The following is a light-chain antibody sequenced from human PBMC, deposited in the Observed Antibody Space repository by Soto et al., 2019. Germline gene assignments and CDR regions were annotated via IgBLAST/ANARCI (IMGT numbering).Light chain of an antibody. J-gene: IGKJ1*01. CDR1: QSISGW. CDR3: QQHNTYSRT. CDR2: QAS. Sequence: DIQMAQSPPTLSASVGDRVTITCRASQSISGWLAWYQQKPGKAPNLLIYQASTLESGVPSRFSGSGSGTEFTLTISSLQPDDFATYHCQQHNTYSRTFGQGTKV. V-gene: IGKV1-5*03.